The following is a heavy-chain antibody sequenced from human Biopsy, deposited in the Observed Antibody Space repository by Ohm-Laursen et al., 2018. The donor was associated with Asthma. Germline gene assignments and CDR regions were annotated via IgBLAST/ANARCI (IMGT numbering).Heavy chain of an antibody. V-gene: IGHV4-31*03. CDR1: GGSISSGAYY. Sequence: PSQTLSLTCTVSGGSISSGAYYWTWVRQHPGKGLEWIGYINYSGSTFYRPSLESRVTVSVDTSNNQFSLKLSSVTAADAAVYYCARDLSGCWTSSACYGFDSWGQGTLVTVSS. D-gene: IGHD2-21*02. CDR3: ARDLSGCWTSSACYGFDS. J-gene: IGHJ5*01. CDR2: INYSGST.